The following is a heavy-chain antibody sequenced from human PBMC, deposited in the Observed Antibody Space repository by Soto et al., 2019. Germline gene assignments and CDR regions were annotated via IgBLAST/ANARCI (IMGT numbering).Heavy chain of an antibody. CDR3: AKVRYSSPMGYYYGMDV. J-gene: IGHJ6*02. D-gene: IGHD2-2*01. V-gene: IGHV1-69*01. Sequence: QAQLEQSGGEVKKPGSLVKVSCKASRVAFSKFIVTWVRQAPGVGLEWVGGIIPVFGTANYAQKFQGRVTITADESTSTSYMEVNNLRSEDTAVYYCAKVRYSSPMGYYYGMDVWGQGTTVTVSS. CDR1: RVAFSKFI. CDR2: IIPVFGTA.